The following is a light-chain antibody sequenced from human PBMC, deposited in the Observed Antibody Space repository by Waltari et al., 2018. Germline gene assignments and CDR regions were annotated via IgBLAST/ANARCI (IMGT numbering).Light chain of an antibody. CDR1: KLGDNS. CDR2: RDT. CDR3: QAWDSTVV. Sequence: SYELTQPPSVPVSPGQTASISCSGDKLGDNSACWYQQKPGQYPLLVISRDTKRPSGIPDRCSGSKSGNTATLTISGTQAMDEADYYCQAWDSTVVFGGGTKLTVL. J-gene: IGLJ2*01. V-gene: IGLV3-1*01.